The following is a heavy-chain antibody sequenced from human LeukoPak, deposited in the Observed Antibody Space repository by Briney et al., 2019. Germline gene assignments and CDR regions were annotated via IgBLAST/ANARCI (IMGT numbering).Heavy chain of an antibody. Sequence: SQTLSLTCAVSGGSSRSGDYFWSWIRQPPGKGLEWIGHIHYSGNTYYNPSLKSRLTISVDTSKSQFSLRLTSVTAADTAVYYCATQYYGFDPWGQGILVTVSS. D-gene: IGHD3-10*01. CDR2: IHYSGNT. J-gene: IGHJ5*02. CDR1: GGSSRSGDYF. V-gene: IGHV4-30-4*01. CDR3: ATQYYGFDP.